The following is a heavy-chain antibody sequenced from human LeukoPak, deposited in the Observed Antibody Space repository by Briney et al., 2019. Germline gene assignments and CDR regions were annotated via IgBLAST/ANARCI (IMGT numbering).Heavy chain of an antibody. V-gene: IGHV4-38-2*02. CDR1: GDSIRRGYY. D-gene: IGHD3-22*01. CDR2: IYHSGGP. CDR3: ARAVELYYDNSGYYSDPYFDY. J-gene: IGHJ4*02. Sequence: KTSETLSLTCTVSGDSIRRGYYWGWIRQTPGKGLQWIGSIYHSGGPYYEPSLKSRVTISVDTSRNQFSLKMSSVTAADTAVFYCARAVELYYDNSGYYSDPYFDYWGQGTLVTVSS.